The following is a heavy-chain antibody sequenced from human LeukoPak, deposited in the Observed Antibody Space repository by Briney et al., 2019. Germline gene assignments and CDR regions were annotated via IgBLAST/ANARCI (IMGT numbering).Heavy chain of an antibody. D-gene: IGHD3-10*01. CDR1: GGSFSGYY. V-gene: IGHV4-34*01. J-gene: IGHJ6*03. CDR3: ARGPRSKYYYYYMDV. Sequence: PSETLSLTCAVYGGSFSGYYWNWIRQPPRQRLQWIGEINHSGSTNYNPSLKSRVTISVDTSKNQFSLKLSSVTAADTAVYYCARGPRSKYYYYYMDVWGKGTTVTVSS. CDR2: INHSGST.